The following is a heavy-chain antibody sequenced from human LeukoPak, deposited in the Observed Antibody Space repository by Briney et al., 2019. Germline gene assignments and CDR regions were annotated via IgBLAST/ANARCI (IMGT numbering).Heavy chain of an antibody. D-gene: IGHD3-22*01. J-gene: IGHJ4*02. V-gene: IGHV3-23*01. CDR2: ISASGGAT. Sequence: SGGSLRLSCAASGFTFLRHGMTWFRQAPGKGLEWVSGISASGGATYYADSVKGRFTISRDNSKNTLYLQMNSLRAEDTAVYYCAREPSGNYYDSSGHLDYWGQGTLVTVSS. CDR3: AREPSGNYYDSSGHLDY. CDR1: GFTFLRHG.